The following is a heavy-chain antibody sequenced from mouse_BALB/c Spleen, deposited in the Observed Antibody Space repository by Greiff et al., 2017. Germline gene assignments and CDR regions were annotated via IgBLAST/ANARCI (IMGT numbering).Heavy chain of an antibody. D-gene: IGHD2-14*01. CDR3: ARDYRYDDAMDY. CDR2: IAPGSGST. CDR1: GYTFTSYW. Sequence: DLVKPGASVKLSCKASGYTFTSYWINWIKQRPGQGLEWIGRIAPGSGSTYYNEMFKGKATLTVDTSSSTAYIQLSSLSSEDSAVYFCARDYRYDDAMDYWGQGTSVTVSS. V-gene: IGHV1S41*01. J-gene: IGHJ4*01.